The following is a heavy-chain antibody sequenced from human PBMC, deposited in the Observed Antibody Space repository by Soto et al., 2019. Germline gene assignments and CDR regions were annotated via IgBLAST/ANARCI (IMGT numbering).Heavy chain of an antibody. D-gene: IGHD2-2*01. CDR2: IYYSGST. V-gene: IGHV4-61*01. CDR3: ARDPMVVVPAAEEAAFDI. CDR1: GGSVSSGSYY. Sequence: SETLSLTCTVSGGSVSSGSYYWSWIRQPPGKGLEWIGYIYYSGSTNYNPSLKSRVTISVDTSKNQFSLKLSSVTAADTAVYYCARDPMVVVPAAEEAAFDIWGQGTMVTVSS. J-gene: IGHJ3*02.